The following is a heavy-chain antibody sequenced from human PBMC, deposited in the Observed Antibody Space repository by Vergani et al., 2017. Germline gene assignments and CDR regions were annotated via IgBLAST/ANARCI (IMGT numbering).Heavy chain of an antibody. CDR2: IKSKTDGGTT. CDR1: GFTFSNAW. CDR3: TTDLLPYSSGWYYYYYGMDV. Sequence: EVQLLESGGGLVQPGGSLRLSCAASGFTFSNAWMSWVRQAPGKGLEWVGRIKSKTDGGTTDYAAPVKGRFTISRDDSKNTLYLQMNSLKTEDTAVYYCTTDLLPYSSGWYYYYYGMDVWGQGTTVTVSS. J-gene: IGHJ6*02. D-gene: IGHD6-19*01. V-gene: IGHV3-15*01.